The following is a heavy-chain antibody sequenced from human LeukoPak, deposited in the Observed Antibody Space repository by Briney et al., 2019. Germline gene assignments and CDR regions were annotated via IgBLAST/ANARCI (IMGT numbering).Heavy chain of an antibody. V-gene: IGHV3-30*04. CDR2: ISYDGSDQ. CDR3: AKDRAVVVTAFDY. D-gene: IGHD2-21*02. J-gene: IGHJ4*02. Sequence: GGSLRLSCAASGFTFRGFAMHWVRQAPGKGLEWVAVISYDGSDQYYADSVKGRFTISRDNSKNTLYLQMNSLRAEDAAVYYCAKDRAVVVTAFDYWGQGTLVTVSS. CDR1: GFTFRGFA.